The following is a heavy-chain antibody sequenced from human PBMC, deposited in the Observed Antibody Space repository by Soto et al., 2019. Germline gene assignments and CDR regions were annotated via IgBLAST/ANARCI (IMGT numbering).Heavy chain of an antibody. D-gene: IGHD2-2*01. Sequence: QLQLQESGPGLVKPSETLSLTCTVSGGSISSSSYYWGWIRQPPGKGLEWIGSIYYSGSTYYNPSLKSRVTISVDTSKNQFSLKLSSVTAADTAVYYCARVPAPLVNFDYWGQGTLVTVSS. V-gene: IGHV4-39*01. CDR2: IYYSGST. J-gene: IGHJ4*02. CDR3: ARVPAPLVNFDY. CDR1: GGSISSSSYY.